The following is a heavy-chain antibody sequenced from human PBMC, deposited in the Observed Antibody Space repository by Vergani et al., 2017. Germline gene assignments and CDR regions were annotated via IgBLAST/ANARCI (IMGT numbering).Heavy chain of an antibody. CDR3: TTGAYCSGGSCYDY. CDR1: GFTFSNAW. D-gene: IGHD2-15*01. J-gene: IGHJ4*02. CDR2: IKSKTDGGTT. Sequence: EVQLVESGGGLVKPGGSLRLSCAASGFTFSNAWMSWARQAPGKGLEWVGRIKSKTDGGTTDYAAPVKGRFTISRDDSKNTLYLQMNSLKTEDTAVYYCTTGAYCSGGSCYDYWGQGTLVTVSA. V-gene: IGHV3-15*01.